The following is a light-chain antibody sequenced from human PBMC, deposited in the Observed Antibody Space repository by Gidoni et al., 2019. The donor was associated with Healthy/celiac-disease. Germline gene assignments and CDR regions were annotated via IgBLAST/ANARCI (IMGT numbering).Light chain of an antibody. Sequence: EIVLTQSPGTLSLSPGERATLSCRASQSVSSSYLAWYQQKHGQATRLLIYGESSRATGIPDRFSGSGSGTDFTITISRLEPEDFAVYYCQQYGSSTWTFGQGTKVEIK. V-gene: IGKV3-20*01. J-gene: IGKJ1*01. CDR3: QQYGSSTWT. CDR2: GES. CDR1: QSVSSSY.